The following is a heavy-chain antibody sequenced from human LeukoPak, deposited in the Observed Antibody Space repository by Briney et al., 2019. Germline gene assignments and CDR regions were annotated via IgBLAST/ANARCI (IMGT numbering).Heavy chain of an antibody. CDR1: GGSISSGGYY. J-gene: IGHJ4*02. V-gene: IGHV4-30-2*01. CDR2: IYHSGST. CDR3: ARAHPDIVVVPAALLYFDY. D-gene: IGHD2-2*01. Sequence: SQTLSLTCTVSGGSISSGGYYWSWIRQPPGKGLEWIGYIYHSGSTYYNPSLKSRVTISVDRSKNQFSLKLSSVTAADTAVYYCARAHPDIVVVPAALLYFDYWGQGTLVTVSS.